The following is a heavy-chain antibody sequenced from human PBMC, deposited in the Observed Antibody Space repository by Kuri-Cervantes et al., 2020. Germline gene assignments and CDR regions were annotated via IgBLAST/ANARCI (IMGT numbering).Heavy chain of an antibody. CDR2: INHSGST. Sequence: GSLRLSCAVYGGSFSGYYWSWIRQPPGKGLEWIGEINHSGSTNYNPSLKSRVTISVDTSKNQFSLKLSSVTAADTAVYYWAREPLYGSGSYYRSPPVIYGMDVWGQGTTVTVSS. V-gene: IGHV4-34*01. J-gene: IGHJ6*02. D-gene: IGHD3-10*01. CDR3: AREPLYGSGSYYRSPPVIYGMDV. CDR1: GGSFSGYY.